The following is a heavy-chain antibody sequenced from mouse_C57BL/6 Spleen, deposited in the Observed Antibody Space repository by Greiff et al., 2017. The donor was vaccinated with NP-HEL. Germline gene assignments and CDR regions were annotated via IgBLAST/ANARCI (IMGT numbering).Heavy chain of an antibody. V-gene: IGHV1-52*01. CDR2: IDPSDSET. J-gene: IGHJ4*01. CDR1: GYTFTSYW. Sequence: QVQLQQPGAELVRPGSSVKLSCKASGYTFTSYWMHWVKQRPIQGLEWIGNIDPSDSETHYNQKFKDKATLTVDKSSSTAYMQLSSLTSEDSAVYYCATLYGNYAGYYAMDYWGQGTSVTVSS. CDR3: ATLYGNYAGYYAMDY. D-gene: IGHD2-1*01.